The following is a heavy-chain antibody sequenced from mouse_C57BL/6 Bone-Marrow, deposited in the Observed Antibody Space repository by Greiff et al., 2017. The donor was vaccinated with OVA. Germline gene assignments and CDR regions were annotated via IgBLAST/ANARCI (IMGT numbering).Heavy chain of an antibody. J-gene: IGHJ3*01. V-gene: IGHV1-39*01. CDR3: ASGASFAY. Sequence: EVKLQQSGPELVKPGASVPISCKASGYSFTDYNMNCVKQSIGKSLEWIGVINPKYGTTSYNQTFKGKATLTVDQSSSTAYMQLNSLTSEDSAVYYCASGASFAYWGQGTLVTVSA. CDR1: GYSFTDYN. CDR2: INPKYGTT.